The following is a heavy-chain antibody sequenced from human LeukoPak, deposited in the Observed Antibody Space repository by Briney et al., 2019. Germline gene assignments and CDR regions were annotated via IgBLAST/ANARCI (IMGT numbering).Heavy chain of an antibody. J-gene: IGHJ4*02. CDR1: GGSISSGGYC. Sequence: SETLFLTCTVSGGSISSGGYCWSWIRQHPGKGLEWIGYIYYSGSTYYNPSLKSRVTISVDTSKNQFSLKLSSVTAADTAVYYCARAPGYYYDSSGLPFDYWGQGTLATVSS. CDR2: IYYSGST. CDR3: ARAPGYYYDSSGLPFDY. V-gene: IGHV4-31*03. D-gene: IGHD3-22*01.